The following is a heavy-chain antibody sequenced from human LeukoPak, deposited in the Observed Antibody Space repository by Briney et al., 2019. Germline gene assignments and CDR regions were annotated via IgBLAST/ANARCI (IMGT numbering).Heavy chain of an antibody. Sequence: GRSLRLSCAASGFTFDNYAMHWVRQAPGKGLEWLSIISWNSGYIGYADSVKGRFTTSRDNAKKSLDLQMNSLRAEDTAFYYCAKVRGTSSSGYFFDYWGQGTLVTVS. CDR2: ISWNSGYI. CDR3: AKVRGTSSSGYFFDY. CDR1: GFTFDNYA. J-gene: IGHJ4*02. V-gene: IGHV3-9*01. D-gene: IGHD3-22*01.